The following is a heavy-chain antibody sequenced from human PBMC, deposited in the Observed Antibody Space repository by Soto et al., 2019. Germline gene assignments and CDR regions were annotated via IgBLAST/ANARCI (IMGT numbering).Heavy chain of an antibody. J-gene: IGHJ6*03. V-gene: IGHV4-39*01. Sequence: SETLSLTCTVSGGSISSSSYYWGWIRQPPGKGLEWIGSIYYSGSTYYNPSLKSRVTISVDTSKNQFSLKLSSVTAADTAVYYCARLRTYYGSGRSRYYYYMDVWGKGTTVTVSS. CDR3: ARLRTYYGSGRSRYYYYMDV. D-gene: IGHD3-10*01. CDR2: IYYSGST. CDR1: GGSISSSSYY.